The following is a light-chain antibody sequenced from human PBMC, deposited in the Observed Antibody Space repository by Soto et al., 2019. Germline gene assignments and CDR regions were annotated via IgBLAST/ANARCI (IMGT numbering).Light chain of an antibody. V-gene: IGKV3-20*01. J-gene: IGKJ1*01. CDR3: QQYGSSPTWT. Sequence: EIVLTQSPGTLSLSPGERATLSCRASQSVSSSYLAWYQQKPGQAPRLLIYGASSRATGIPDRFSGSGSGTDFTLTISRLELDDFAVYYCQQYGSSPTWTFGQGTKVDIK. CDR2: GAS. CDR1: QSVSSSY.